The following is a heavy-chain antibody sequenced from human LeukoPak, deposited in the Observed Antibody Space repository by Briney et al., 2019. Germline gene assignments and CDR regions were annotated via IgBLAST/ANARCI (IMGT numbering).Heavy chain of an antibody. CDR1: GLTLSRYD. CDR2: IGTRGDT. V-gene: IGHV3-13*01. Sequence: GGSLRLSCAASGLTLSRYDMHWGRHATGEGLEWVSAIGTRGDTYYAGSVKGRFTMSRENAKNSLYLQMNSLSAGDTAVYYCVRAPPYSSASWGYYGMDVWGQGTTVTVSS. D-gene: IGHD6-19*01. CDR3: VRAPPYSSASWGYYGMDV. J-gene: IGHJ6*02.